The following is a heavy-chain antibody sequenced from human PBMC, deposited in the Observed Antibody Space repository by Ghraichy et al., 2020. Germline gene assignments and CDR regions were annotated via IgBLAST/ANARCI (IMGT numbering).Heavy chain of an antibody. J-gene: IGHJ4*02. V-gene: IGHV3-7*03. Sequence: GGSLRLSCSASGFTVSRYGTSRVRQARGPGLEWVANIDQDGSEKYYVDSVRGRFTISRDNVKNSLYLQMNSLRADDTALYYCARADAYSGDYWGQGTLVTVSS. CDR1: GFTVSRYG. D-gene: IGHD1-26*01. CDR2: IDQDGSEK. CDR3: ARADAYSGDY.